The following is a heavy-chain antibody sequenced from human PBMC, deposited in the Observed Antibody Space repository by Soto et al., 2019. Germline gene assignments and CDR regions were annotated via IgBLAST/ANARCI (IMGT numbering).Heavy chain of an antibody. Sequence: GESLKISCKGSGYSFTSYWIGWVRQMPGKGLEWMGIIYPGDSDTRYSPSFQGQVTISADKSISTAYLQWSSLKASDTAMYYCARHKPVRGSDYYSGMDVWGQGTTVTVYS. J-gene: IGHJ6*02. CDR1: GYSFTSYW. V-gene: IGHV5-51*01. CDR2: IYPGDSDT. D-gene: IGHD3-10*01. CDR3: ARHKPVRGSDYYSGMDV.